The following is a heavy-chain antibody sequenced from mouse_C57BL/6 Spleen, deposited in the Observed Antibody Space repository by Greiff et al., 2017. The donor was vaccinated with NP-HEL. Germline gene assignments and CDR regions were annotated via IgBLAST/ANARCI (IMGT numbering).Heavy chain of an antibody. CDR3: ARGSPGVAY. J-gene: IGHJ3*01. CDR1: GFTFSSYA. Sequence: EVKLVESGGGLVKPGGSLKLSCAASGFTFSSYAMSWVRQTPEKRLEWVATISDGGSYTYYPDNVKGRFTISRDNAKNNLYLQMSHLKSEDTAMYYCARGSPGVAYWGQGTLVTVSA. CDR2: ISDGGSYT. V-gene: IGHV5-4*03.